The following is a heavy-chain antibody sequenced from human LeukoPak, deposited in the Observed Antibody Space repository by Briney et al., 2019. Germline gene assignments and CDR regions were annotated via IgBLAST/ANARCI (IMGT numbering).Heavy chain of an antibody. Sequence: GGSLRLSCAASGFTVSSNYMSWVRQAPGKGLEWVSVIYSGGSTYYADSVKGRFTISRDNSKNTLYLQMNSLRAEDTAVYYCARGRDGYNLDYWGQGTLVTVSS. V-gene: IGHV3-66*01. J-gene: IGHJ4*02. D-gene: IGHD5-24*01. CDR1: GFTVSSNY. CDR2: IYSGGST. CDR3: ARGRDGYNLDY.